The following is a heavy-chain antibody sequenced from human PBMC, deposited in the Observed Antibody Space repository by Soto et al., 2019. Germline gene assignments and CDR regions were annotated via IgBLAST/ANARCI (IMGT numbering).Heavy chain of an antibody. CDR3: ARTGGGMVARPLEY. Sequence: QVQLMQSGGEVKMPGASVEVSCKTSGYMFTTYGMSWVRQAPGQGLEWMAWISAYNGNKKYAQKFDGRVTMTTDTPTGPVPMEPRDLTSDDPAIYYCARTGGGMVARPLEYWGQGTLVIVSS. V-gene: IGHV1-18*01. J-gene: IGHJ4*02. CDR1: GYMFTTYG. CDR2: ISAYNGNK. D-gene: IGHD6-6*01.